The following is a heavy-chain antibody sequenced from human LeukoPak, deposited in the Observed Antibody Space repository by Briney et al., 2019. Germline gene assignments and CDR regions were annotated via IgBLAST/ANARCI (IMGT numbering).Heavy chain of an antibody. V-gene: IGHV4-39*01. CDR2: IYYSGST. CDR3: ARQVIPGWFDP. J-gene: IGHJ5*02. CDR1: GGSISSSSYF. D-gene: IGHD2-21*01. Sequence: SETLSLTCTVSGGSISSSSYFWVWIRQPPRKGLEWIGSIYYSGSTYYNPSLKSRVTISVDTSKNQFSLHLSSVTAADTAVYYCARQVIPGWFDPWGQGTLVTVSS.